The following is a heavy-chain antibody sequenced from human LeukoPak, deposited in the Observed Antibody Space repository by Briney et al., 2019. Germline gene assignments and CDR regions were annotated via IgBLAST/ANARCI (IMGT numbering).Heavy chain of an antibody. J-gene: IGHJ3*02. CDR3: ARDSVSYSSSWQMGYDAFDI. Sequence: GGSLRLSCAASGFTFSSYSMNWVRQAPGKGLEWVSSISSSSSYIYYADSVKGRFTISRDNAKNSLYLQMNSLRAEDTAVYYCARDSVSYSSSWQMGYDAFDIWGQGTMVTVSS. V-gene: IGHV3-21*01. CDR1: GFTFSSYS. D-gene: IGHD6-13*01. CDR2: ISSSSSYI.